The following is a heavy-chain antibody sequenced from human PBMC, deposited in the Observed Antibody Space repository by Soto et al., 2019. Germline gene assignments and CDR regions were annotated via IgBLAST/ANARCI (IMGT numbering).Heavy chain of an antibody. D-gene: IGHD6-13*01. J-gene: IGHJ5*02. CDR3: ARAKKGIAAAENWFDP. CDR1: GVSVTGYY. V-gene: IGHV4-59*02. CDR2: VYHTGNT. Sequence: SETLSLTCRVSGVSVTGYYWTWIRHSPGKGLEWIGYVYHTGNTYYNPSLKSRVTIPLDTSKNQFSLKLSSVTAADTAVYYCARAKKGIAAAENWFDPWGQGTLVTVSS.